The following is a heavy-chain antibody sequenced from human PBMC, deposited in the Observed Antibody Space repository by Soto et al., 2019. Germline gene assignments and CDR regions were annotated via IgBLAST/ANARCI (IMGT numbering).Heavy chain of an antibody. V-gene: IGHV3-53*01. D-gene: IGHD1-1*01. CDR3: VRERTGDLGPFDY. CDR1: GFTVSSNY. J-gene: IGHJ4*02. Sequence: TGGSLRLSCAASGFTVSSNYMSWVRQAPGKGLEWVSVIYSGGSGTTYYADSVKGRFTVSRDNSKNTLYLQMNSLRGEDTAVYYCVRERTGDLGPFDYWGQGTLVTVSS. CDR2: IYSGGSGTT.